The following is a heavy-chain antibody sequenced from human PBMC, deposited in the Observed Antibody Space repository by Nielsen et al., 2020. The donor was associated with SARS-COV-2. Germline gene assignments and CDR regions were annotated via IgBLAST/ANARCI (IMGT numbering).Heavy chain of an antibody. V-gene: IGHV4-34*01. Sequence: SETLSLTCAVYGGSFSGYYWSWIRQPPGKGLEWIGEINHSGSTNYNPSLKSRVTISVDTSKNQFSLKLSSVTAADTAVYYCARADRDPVTRRYDFWSGYQDYWGQGTLVTVSS. J-gene: IGHJ4*02. D-gene: IGHD3-3*01. CDR2: INHSGST. CDR3: ARADRDPVTRRYDFWSGYQDY. CDR1: GGSFSGYY.